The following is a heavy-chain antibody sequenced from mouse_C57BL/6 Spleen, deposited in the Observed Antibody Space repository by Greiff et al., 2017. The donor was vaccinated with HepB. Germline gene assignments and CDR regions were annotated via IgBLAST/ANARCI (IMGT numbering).Heavy chain of an antibody. CDR1: GYAFSSYW. CDR2: IYPGDGDT. CDR3: ARNSITTVAYFDY. Sequence: QVQLQQSGAELVKPGASVKISCKASGYAFSSYWMNWVKQRPGKGLEWIGQIYPGDGDTNYNGKFKGKATLTADKSSSTAYMQLSSLTSEDSAVYFCARNSITTVAYFDYWGQGTTLTVSS. J-gene: IGHJ2*01. D-gene: IGHD1-1*01. V-gene: IGHV1-80*01.